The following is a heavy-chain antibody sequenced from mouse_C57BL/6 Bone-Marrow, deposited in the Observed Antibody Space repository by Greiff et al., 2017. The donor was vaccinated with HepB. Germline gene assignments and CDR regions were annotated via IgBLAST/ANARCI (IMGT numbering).Heavy chain of an antibody. CDR2: IYPRSGNT. J-gene: IGHJ3*01. CDR1: GYTFTSYG. D-gene: IGHD2-4*01. V-gene: IGHV1-81*01. Sequence: QVHVKQSGAELARPGASVKLSCKASGYTFTSYGISWVKQRTGQGLEWIGEIYPRSGNTYYNEKFKGKATLTADKSSSTAYMELRSLTSEDSAVYFCARSYYDYGWFAYWGQGTLVTVSA. CDR3: ARSYYDYGWFAY.